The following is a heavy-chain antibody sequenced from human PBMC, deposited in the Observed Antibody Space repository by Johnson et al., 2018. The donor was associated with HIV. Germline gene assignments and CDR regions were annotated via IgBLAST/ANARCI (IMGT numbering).Heavy chain of an antibody. CDR2: ISYDGTKT. CDR1: GIIFSHYG. D-gene: IGHD6-13*01. Sequence: QVQLVESGGGVVQPGRSLRLSCAVSGIIFSHYGMHWVRQAPGKGLEWVALISYDGTKTYYVDSVKDRFTISRDTSKNTLYLQMSSLKVEDTALYYCARDGESQQLPLGDALDVWGRGTMVIVSS. CDR3: ARDGESQQLPLGDALDV. J-gene: IGHJ3*01. V-gene: IGHV3-30*03.